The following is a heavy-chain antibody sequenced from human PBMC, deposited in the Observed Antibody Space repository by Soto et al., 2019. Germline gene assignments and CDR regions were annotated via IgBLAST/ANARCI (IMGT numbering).Heavy chain of an antibody. CDR1: GFSLSTSEVG. D-gene: IGHD1-1*01. CDR3: VHTSGWQHTT. J-gene: IGHJ5*02. Sequence: QITVKESGPTLVKPTQTLTLSCTFSGFSLSTSEVGVAWIRQPPGKALEWLALLYWNDDNRYSPSLKNRLTITKDTSKTQVILTMINIDPVDTATYFSVHTSGWQHTTWGQGTLVTVSS. CDR2: LYWNDDN. V-gene: IGHV2-5*01.